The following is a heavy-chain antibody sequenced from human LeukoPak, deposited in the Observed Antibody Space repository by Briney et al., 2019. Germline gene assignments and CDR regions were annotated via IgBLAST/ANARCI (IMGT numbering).Heavy chain of an antibody. CDR3: ARGGKASEDY. V-gene: IGHV4-61*02. CDR1: GGSISSGSYY. J-gene: IGHJ4*02. CDR2: ICTSGST. D-gene: IGHD3-16*01. Sequence: SQTLSLTCTVSGGSISSGSYYWSWIRQPAGRGLEWIGRICTSGSTNYNPSLKSRVTISVDTSKNQFSLKLSSVTAADTTVYYCARGGKASEDYWGQGTLVTVSS.